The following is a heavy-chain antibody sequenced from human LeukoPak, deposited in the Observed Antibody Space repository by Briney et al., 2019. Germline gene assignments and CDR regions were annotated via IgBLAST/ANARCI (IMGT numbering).Heavy chain of an antibody. D-gene: IGHD2-15*01. CDR2: TSSSDTSN. V-gene: IGHV3-23*01. CDR3: AKEPVTSCRGAFCYPFDS. Sequence: GTLTCYCTGYAFSLSSFARSRLRPAPGHGLEWFSATSSSDTSNYYADSVRGRITIATDNSRNNMYLQMNRLRVEDAAVYYCAKEPVTSCRGAFCYPFDSWGKGTLVTVSS. J-gene: IGHJ4*02. CDR1: AFSLSSFA.